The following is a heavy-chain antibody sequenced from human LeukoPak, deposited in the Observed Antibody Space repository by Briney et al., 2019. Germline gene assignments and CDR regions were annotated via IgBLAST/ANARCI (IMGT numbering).Heavy chain of an antibody. Sequence: GGSLRLSCAASGFTSSSYGMHWVRQAPGKGLEWVAFIRYDGSNKYYADSVKGRFTISRDNSKNTLYLQMNSLRAEDTAVYYCAKMGGYYDSSGYYCRDWGQGTLVTVSS. CDR3: AKMGGYYDSSGYYCRD. CDR1: GFTSSSYG. V-gene: IGHV3-30*02. D-gene: IGHD3-22*01. J-gene: IGHJ4*02. CDR2: IRYDGSNK.